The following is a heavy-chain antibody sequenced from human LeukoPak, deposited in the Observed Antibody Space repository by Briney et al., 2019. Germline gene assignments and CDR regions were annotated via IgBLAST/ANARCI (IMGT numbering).Heavy chain of an antibody. CDR1: AFTFSSYG. V-gene: IGHV3-30*02. Sequence: PGGSLRLSCAASAFTFSSYGMHWVRQAPGKGLEWVAFIRYDGSSKYYADSVKGRFTISRVNSKDTLYLQMNSLRAEDTAVYYCAKGNVGATIYWGQGTLVTVSS. CDR3: AKGNVGATIY. J-gene: IGHJ4*02. CDR2: IRYDGSSK. D-gene: IGHD1-26*01.